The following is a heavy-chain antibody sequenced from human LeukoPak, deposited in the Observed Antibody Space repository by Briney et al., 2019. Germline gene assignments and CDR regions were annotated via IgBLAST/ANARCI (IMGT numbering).Heavy chain of an antibody. Sequence: AASVKVSCKASGYTFTGYYMHWVRQAPGQGLEWMGWINPNSGGTNYAQKFQGRVTMTRDTSISTAYMELSRLRSDDTAVYYCAKGGDYYDSSGYHYVEYYFDYWGQGTLVTVSS. CDR1: GYTFTGYY. D-gene: IGHD3-22*01. CDR3: AKGGDYYDSSGYHYVEYYFDY. V-gene: IGHV1-2*02. J-gene: IGHJ4*02. CDR2: INPNSGGT.